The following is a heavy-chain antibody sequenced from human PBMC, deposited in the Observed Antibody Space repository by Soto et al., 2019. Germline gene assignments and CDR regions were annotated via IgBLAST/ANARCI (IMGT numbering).Heavy chain of an antibody. D-gene: IGHD4-17*01. V-gene: IGHV3-23*01. J-gene: IGHJ1*01. CDR2: ITGPGRSA. CDR1: GFTFSNYA. Sequence: QTGGSLRLSCVFSGFTFSNYAMNWVRQAPGKGLEWVSAITGPGRSAYYADSVKGRFTISRDSSKNTLYLQMSSLRAEDTGVYYCATFYGDYAGGEFFQHWGRGTLVTVSS. CDR3: ATFYGDYAGGEFFQH.